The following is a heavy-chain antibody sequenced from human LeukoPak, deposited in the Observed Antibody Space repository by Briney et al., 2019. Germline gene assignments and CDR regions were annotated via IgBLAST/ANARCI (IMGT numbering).Heavy chain of an antibody. J-gene: IGHJ6*03. D-gene: IGHD3-10*01. CDR1: GGSISSYY. CDR3: ARGGYYGSGSPIYYYYYMDV. V-gene: IGHV4-59*01. CDR2: IYYSGST. Sequence: SETLSLTCTVSGGSISSYYWGWIRQPPGKGLEWIGYIYYSGSTNYNPSLKSRVTISVDTSRNQFSLKLSSVTAADTAVYYCARGGYYGSGSPIYYYYYMDVWGKGTTVTISS.